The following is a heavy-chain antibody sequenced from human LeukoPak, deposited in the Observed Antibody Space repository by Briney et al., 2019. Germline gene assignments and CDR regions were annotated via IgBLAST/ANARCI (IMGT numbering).Heavy chain of an antibody. Sequence: SETLSLTCSVFGDSFNEYYWNWVRQPPGKGLQWIGYIYYNGNSNYNPSLKGRLTISVDTAKNQFSLKLTSVTAADTAVYYCARDGGLQSHFDYWGQGALVPVSS. CDR3: ARDGGLQSHFDY. CDR2: IYYNGNS. V-gene: IGHV4-59*01. D-gene: IGHD5-24*01. CDR1: GDSFNEYY. J-gene: IGHJ4*02.